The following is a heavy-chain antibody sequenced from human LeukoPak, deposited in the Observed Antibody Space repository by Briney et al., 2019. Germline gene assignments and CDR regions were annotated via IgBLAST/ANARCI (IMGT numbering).Heavy chain of an antibody. D-gene: IGHD3-22*01. CDR2: VFYSGNS. J-gene: IGHJ5*02. V-gene: IGHV4-59*08. Sequence: SETLSLACTVSGAFTSTYYWSWVRQPPTGGLEWIGYVFYSGNSNYNPTFTSRVTISVDTSKNQFSLKLNSVTAADTAIYYCAGDSIADAEAYFDPWGQGTLVTVSS. CDR3: AGDSIADAEAYFDP. CDR1: GAFTSTYY.